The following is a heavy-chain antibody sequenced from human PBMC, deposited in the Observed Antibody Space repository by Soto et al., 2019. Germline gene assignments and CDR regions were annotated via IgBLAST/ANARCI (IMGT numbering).Heavy chain of an antibody. J-gene: IGHJ6*04. CDR3: ARDRAWGSYRYDLAKRRQDYYYGMDV. D-gene: IGHD3-16*02. V-gene: IGHV3-21*01. CDR2: ISSSSSYI. CDR1: GFTFSSYS. Sequence: GVLRLSCAASGFTFSSYSMNWVRQAPGKGLEWVSSISSSSSYIYYADSVKGRFTISRDNAKNSLYLQMNSLRAEDTAVYYCARDRAWGSYRYDLAKRRQDYYYGMDVWGEGTTVTVYS.